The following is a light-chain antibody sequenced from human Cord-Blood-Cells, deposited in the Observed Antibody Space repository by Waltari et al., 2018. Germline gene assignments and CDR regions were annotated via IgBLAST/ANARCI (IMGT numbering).Light chain of an antibody. V-gene: IGKV1-5*03. J-gene: IGKJ1*01. CDR2: KAS. Sequence: DIQMTQSPSTLSASVGDRVTITCRASQSISSWLAWYQQKPGKAPKLLIYKASSLESGVPTRCSGSGCGKEFNLTSSSLQHDDFATYYCQQYNSYTWTFGQGTKVEIK. CDR3: QQYNSYTWT. CDR1: QSISSW.